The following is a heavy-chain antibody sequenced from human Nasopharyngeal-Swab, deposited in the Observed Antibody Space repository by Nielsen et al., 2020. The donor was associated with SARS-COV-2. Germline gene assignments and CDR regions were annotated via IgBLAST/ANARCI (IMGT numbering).Heavy chain of an antibody. Sequence: GESLKISCAASGFTFSSYAMSWVRQAPGKGLEWVSAISGSGGSTYYADSVKGRFTISRDNSKNTLYLQMNSLRAEDTAVYYCAKSSSTPYRMDVWGQGTTVTVSS. V-gene: IGHV3-23*01. CDR2: ISGSGGST. J-gene: IGHJ6*02. CDR3: AKSSSTPYRMDV. CDR1: GFTFSSYA.